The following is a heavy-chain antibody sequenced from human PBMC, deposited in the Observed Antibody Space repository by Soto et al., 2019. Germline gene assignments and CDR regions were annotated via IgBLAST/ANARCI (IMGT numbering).Heavy chain of an antibody. J-gene: IGHJ4*02. D-gene: IGHD1-7*01. Sequence: LRATLSLTCAVSGGSFTSNNWWTWVRQPPGQGLEWIGEIYRTGSTNYNPSLKSRVTISLDKSENQFSLKVTSLTAADTAVYYCASRDPGTSVDYWGQGTLVTVSS. CDR1: GGSFTSNNW. V-gene: IGHV4-4*03. CDR3: ASRDPGTSVDY. CDR2: IYRTGST.